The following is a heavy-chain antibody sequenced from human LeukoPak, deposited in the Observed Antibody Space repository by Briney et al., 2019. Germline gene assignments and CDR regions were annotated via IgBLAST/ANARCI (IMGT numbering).Heavy chain of an antibody. D-gene: IGHD1-1*01. Sequence: XXQAPGKGLEWVSYISFSGSTMSHADSVKGRFTISKDNAKKSLYLQMNSLRAEDTAVYYCARGVPIDYWGQGTLVTVSS. CDR3: ARGVPIDY. J-gene: IGHJ4*02. V-gene: IGHV3-48*03. CDR2: ISFSGSTM.